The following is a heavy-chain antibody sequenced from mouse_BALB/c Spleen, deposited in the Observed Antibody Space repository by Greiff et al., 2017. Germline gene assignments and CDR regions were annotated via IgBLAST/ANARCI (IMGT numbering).Heavy chain of an antibody. Sequence: VQLQQSGAELARPGASVKLSCKASGYTFTSYWMQWVKQRPGQGLEWIGAIYPGDGDTRYTQKFKGKATLTADKSSSTAYMQLSSLASEDSAVYYCARTNGNYRSWFAYWGQGTLVTVSA. CDR3: ARTNGNYRSWFAY. D-gene: IGHD2-1*01. CDR1: GYTFTSYW. CDR2: IYPGDGDT. V-gene: IGHV1-87*01. J-gene: IGHJ3*01.